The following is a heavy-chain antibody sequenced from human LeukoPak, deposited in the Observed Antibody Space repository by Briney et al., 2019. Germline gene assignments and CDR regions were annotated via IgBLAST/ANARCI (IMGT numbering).Heavy chain of an antibody. D-gene: IGHD4-17*01. Sequence: PSQTLSLTCTVSGDSISSGNYYCRWVRQPAGKGLEWIVRIYTSGSTNYNPSRKSRVTISIDTSKKQFSLELSSVTAADTAVYYCARSILREDDYWGRGTLVTVSS. V-gene: IGHV4-61*02. CDR1: GDSISSGNYY. CDR3: ARSILREDDY. J-gene: IGHJ4*01. CDR2: IYTSGST.